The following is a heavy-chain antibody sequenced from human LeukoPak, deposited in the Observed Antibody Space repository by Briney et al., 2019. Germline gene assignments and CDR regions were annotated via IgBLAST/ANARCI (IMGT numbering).Heavy chain of an antibody. V-gene: IGHV3-20*04. Sequence: GALRLSCAASGFTFDDYGMSWVRQAPGKGLEWVSGINWNGGSTGYADSVKGRFTISRDNARNSLYLQMNSLRAEDTALYYCARDYYDSSGYSYPPPDYWGQGTLVTVSS. CDR1: GFTFDDYG. J-gene: IGHJ4*02. CDR3: ARDYYDSSGYSYPPPDY. D-gene: IGHD3-22*01. CDR2: INWNGGST.